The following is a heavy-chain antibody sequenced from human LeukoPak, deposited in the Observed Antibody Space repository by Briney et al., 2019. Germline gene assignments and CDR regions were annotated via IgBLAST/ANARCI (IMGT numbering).Heavy chain of an antibody. CDR1: GYSFTTYW. D-gene: IGHD5-12*01. V-gene: IGHV5-10-1*01. J-gene: IGHJ3*02. CDR2: IDLSDSYI. Sequence: GESLKISCKGSGYSFTTYWISWMRQMPGEGLEWMGRIDLSDSYINYSPSFQGHVTISADKSISTAYLQWSSLQASDTAMYYCARHIGRDDAFDIWGQGTMVTVSS. CDR3: ARHIGRDDAFDI.